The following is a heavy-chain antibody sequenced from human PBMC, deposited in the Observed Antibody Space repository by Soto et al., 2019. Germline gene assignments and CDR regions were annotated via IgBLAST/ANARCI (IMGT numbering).Heavy chain of an antibody. Sequence: EVQLVESGGGLVQPGRSLRLSCAASGFTFDDYAMHWVRQAPGKGLEWVSGISWNSGSIGYADSVKGRFTISRDNAKNSLYLQMNSLRAVDTALYYCAKGLVVVVVAAEQDAFDIWGQGTMVTVSS. CDR2: ISWNSGSI. CDR3: AKGLVVVVVAAEQDAFDI. J-gene: IGHJ3*02. CDR1: GFTFDDYA. D-gene: IGHD2-15*01. V-gene: IGHV3-9*01.